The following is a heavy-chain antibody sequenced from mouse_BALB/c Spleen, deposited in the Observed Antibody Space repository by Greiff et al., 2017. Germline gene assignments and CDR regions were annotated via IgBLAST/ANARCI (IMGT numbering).Heavy chain of an antibody. CDR2: IWAGGST. CDR1: GFSLTSYG. D-gene: IGHD1-2*01. CDR3: ARDRGLRPYFDY. V-gene: IGHV2-9*02. J-gene: IGHJ2*01. Sequence: VQVVESGPGLVAPSQSLSITCTVSGFSLTSYGVHWVRQPPGKGLEWLGVIWAGGSTNYNSALMSRLSISKDNSKSQVFLKMNSLQTDDTAMYYCARDRGLRPYFDYWGQGTTLTVSS.